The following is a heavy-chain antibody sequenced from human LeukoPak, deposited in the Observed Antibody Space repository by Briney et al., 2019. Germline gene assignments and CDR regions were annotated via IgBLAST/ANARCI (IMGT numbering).Heavy chain of an antibody. V-gene: IGHV4-39*01. CDR2: ILYTGTT. Sequence: PSETLSLTCTVSGGSISSRSSYWTWIRQPPGKGLEWIATILYTGTTYYNPSLNSRVTISVDTSMNQFSLKLSSVTAADTAVYYCARRIVGAIDGFDYWGQGTPVTVSS. D-gene: IGHD1-26*01. CDR3: ARRIVGAIDGFDY. CDR1: GGSISSRSSY. J-gene: IGHJ4*02.